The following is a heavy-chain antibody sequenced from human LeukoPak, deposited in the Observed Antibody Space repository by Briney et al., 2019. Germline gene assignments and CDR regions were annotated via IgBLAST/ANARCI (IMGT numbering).Heavy chain of an antibody. V-gene: IGHV4-59*12. CDR2: IYHSGST. J-gene: IGHJ5*02. Sequence: PSETLSLTCTVSGDSLISNYWSWIRQPPGKGLEWIGYIYHSGSTNYNPSLKSRVTISVDKSKNQFSLKLSSVTAADTAVYYCASAYSSGWFNWFDPWGQGTLVTVSS. D-gene: IGHD6-19*01. CDR3: ASAYSSGWFNWFDP. CDR1: GDSLISNY.